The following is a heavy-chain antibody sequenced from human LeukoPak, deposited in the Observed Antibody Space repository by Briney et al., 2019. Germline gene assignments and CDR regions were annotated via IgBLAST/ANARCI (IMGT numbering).Heavy chain of an antibody. Sequence: GGSLRLSCVGSGFTFSSHAMSWVRQAPEKGPEWVSGIYESGQTTHYADSVKGRFSISRDNSKNTLYLRMDSLRGEDTAIYYCAKDYRIGYSDHFDYWGQGALVTVSS. D-gene: IGHD2-21*01. V-gene: IGHV3-23*01. CDR3: AKDYRIGYSDHFDY. CDR2: IYESGQTT. J-gene: IGHJ4*02. CDR1: GFTFSSHA.